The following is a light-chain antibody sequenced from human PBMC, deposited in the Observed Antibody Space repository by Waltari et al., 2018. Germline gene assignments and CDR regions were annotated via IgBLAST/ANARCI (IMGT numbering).Light chain of an antibody. V-gene: IGLV1-47*01. CDR2: RTH. CDR1: RSTLGVNY. Sequence: QSVLPQPASASGTPGQRVTISCSGRRSTLGVNYGCRYQPLPGPAPKPLISRTHPRPSGVPDRFSGSKSGTSASLAISGLRSEDEADYYCAAWDDSLSGPWVFGGGTKVTVL. CDR3: AAWDDSLSGPWV. J-gene: IGLJ3*02.